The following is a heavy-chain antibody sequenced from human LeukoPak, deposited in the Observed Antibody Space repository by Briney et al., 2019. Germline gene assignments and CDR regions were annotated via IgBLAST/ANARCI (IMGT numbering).Heavy chain of an antibody. Sequence: GGSLRLSCAASGFTFSSYGMHWVRQAPGKGLEWVAVIWYDGSNKYYADSVKGRFTISRDNAKNSLYLQMNSLRAEDTAVYYCARDWDYNWTPFDYWGQGTLVTVSS. CDR3: ARDWDYNWTPFDY. D-gene: IGHD1-20*01. J-gene: IGHJ4*02. CDR1: GFTFSSYG. V-gene: IGHV3-33*01. CDR2: IWYDGSNK.